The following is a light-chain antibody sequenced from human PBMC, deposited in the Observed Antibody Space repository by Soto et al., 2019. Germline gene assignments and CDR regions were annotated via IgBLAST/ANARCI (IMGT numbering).Light chain of an antibody. CDR3: QQYGDSPYT. CDR1: QSVSRNY. Sequence: EIVLTQSPGTLSLFPGERATLSCRASQSVSRNYLAWYQQKPGQAPRLPIHAASTRATDIPDRFRGSGSGTDFTLTITRLEAEDFAVYHCQQYGDSPYTFGQGTKLEI. CDR2: AAS. J-gene: IGKJ2*01. V-gene: IGKV3-20*01.